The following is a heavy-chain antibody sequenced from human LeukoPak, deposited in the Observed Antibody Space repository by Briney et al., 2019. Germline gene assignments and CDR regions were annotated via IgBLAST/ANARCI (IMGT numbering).Heavy chain of an antibody. V-gene: IGHV4-4*02. CDR2: IYHRGNV. Sequence: SGTLSLTCTVSGDSISSSNWWSWVRQPPGKGLAWLGEIYHRGNVDYNPSFKSRVTISVDKSKNQFSLKLSSVTAADTAVYYCARDRVVSPWYYFDSWGQGTLVTVSS. D-gene: IGHD2-2*01. CDR3: ARDRVVSPWYYFDS. CDR1: GDSISSSNW. J-gene: IGHJ4*02.